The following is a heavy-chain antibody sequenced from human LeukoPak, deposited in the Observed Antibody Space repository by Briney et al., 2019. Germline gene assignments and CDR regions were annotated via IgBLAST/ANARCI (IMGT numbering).Heavy chain of an antibody. D-gene: IGHD6-19*01. Sequence: GGSLGLSCAASGFSFTMYGIHWVRQAPGKGLEWVAVISTDGNNEYYANSVKGRFTISRDNSKNTVYLQMTSLRTEDTAVYYCAKDQIGWAPGYVSGPLDQWGRGTLVTVSS. J-gene: IGHJ4*02. CDR2: ISTDGNNE. CDR1: GFSFTMYG. V-gene: IGHV3-30*18. CDR3: AKDQIGWAPGYVSGPLDQ.